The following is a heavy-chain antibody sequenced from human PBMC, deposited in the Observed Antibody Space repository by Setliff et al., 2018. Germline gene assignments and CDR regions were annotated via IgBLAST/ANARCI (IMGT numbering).Heavy chain of an antibody. CDR3: ARMSTSGPHYDY. D-gene: IGHD2-8*02. CDR2: IHAGSSNT. CDR1: GYTFSSNA. Sequence: ASVKVSCKASGYTFSSNAFHWVRQAPGQTLEWLGWIHAGSSNTLYSQRFQDRITTSRDTSATTVHMELSSLRSDDTAVYYCARMSTSGPHYDYWGQGTRVTVSS. V-gene: IGHV1-3*01. J-gene: IGHJ4*02.